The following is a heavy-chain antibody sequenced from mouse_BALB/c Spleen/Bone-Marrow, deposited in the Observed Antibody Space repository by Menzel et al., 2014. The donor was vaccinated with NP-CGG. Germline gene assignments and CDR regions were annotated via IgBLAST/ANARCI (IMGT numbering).Heavy chain of an antibody. V-gene: IGHV2-9*02. D-gene: IGHD1-2*01. CDR2: IWAGGST. CDR1: GFSLTSSG. J-gene: IGHJ2*01. CDR3: ARGGEFITSAFDY. Sequence: VMLVESGPGLVAPSQSLSITCTVSGFSLTSSGVHWVRQPPGKGLEWLGVIWAGGSTNYNSALMSRLSISKDNSKSXVFLKMNSLQTDDTAMYYCARGGEFITSAFDYWGQGTTFTVSS.